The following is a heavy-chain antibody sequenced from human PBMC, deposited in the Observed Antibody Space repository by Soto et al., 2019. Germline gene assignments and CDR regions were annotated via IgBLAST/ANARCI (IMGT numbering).Heavy chain of an antibody. Sequence: QVQLVESGGGVVQPGRSLRLSCAASGFTFSSYGMHWVRQAPGKGLEWVAVISYDGSNKYYADSVKGRFTISRDNSKNPLYLQMNSLRAEDTAVYYCATSNGGTYYYYNGMDVWGQGTTVTVSS. CDR1: GFTFSSYG. D-gene: IGHD1-26*01. J-gene: IGHJ6*02. V-gene: IGHV3-30*03. CDR3: ATSNGGTYYYYNGMDV. CDR2: ISYDGSNK.